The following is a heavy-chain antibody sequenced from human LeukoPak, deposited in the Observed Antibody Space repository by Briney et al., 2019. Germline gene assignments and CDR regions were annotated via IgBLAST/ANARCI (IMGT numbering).Heavy chain of an antibody. CDR1: GFTFSSYG. CDR2: IWYDGSNK. V-gene: IGHV3-33*01. CDR3: AREVRQYYYYYGMDV. J-gene: IGHJ6*02. D-gene: IGHD4/OR15-4a*01. Sequence: GGSLRLSCAASGFTFSSYGMHWVRQAPGKGLEWVAVIWYDGSNKYYADSVKGRFTISRDNSKNTLYLQVNSLRAEDTAVYYCAREVRQYYYYYGMDVWGQGTTVTVSS.